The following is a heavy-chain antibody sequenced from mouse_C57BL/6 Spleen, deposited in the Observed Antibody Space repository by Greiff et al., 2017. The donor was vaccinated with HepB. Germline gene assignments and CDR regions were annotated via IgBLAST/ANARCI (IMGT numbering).Heavy chain of an antibody. D-gene: IGHD1-1*01. V-gene: IGHV1-47*01. CDR3: ARGIYYYGSSTYYYAMDY. CDR1: GYTFTTYP. J-gene: IGHJ4*01. Sequence: VQRVESGAELVKPGASVKMSCKASGYTFTTYPIEWMKQNHGKSLEWIGNFHPYNDDTKYNEKFKGKATLTVEKSSSTVYLELSRLTSDDSAVYYCARGIYYYGSSTYYYAMDYWGQGTSVTVSS. CDR2: FHPYNDDT.